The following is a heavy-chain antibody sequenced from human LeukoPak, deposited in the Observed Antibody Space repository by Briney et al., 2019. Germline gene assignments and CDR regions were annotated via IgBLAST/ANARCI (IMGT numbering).Heavy chain of an antibody. V-gene: IGHV3-33*01. CDR3: ARGDSGYAFDI. CDR2: IWHDGSNK. J-gene: IGHJ3*02. CDR1: GFTFSNYG. Sequence: GGSLRLSCAASGFTFSNYGMHWVRQAPGKGLEWVAVIWHDGSNKYYADSVKGRFTISRDNSKNTLYLQMNSQRAEDTAVYYCARGDSGYAFDIWGQGTMVTVSS. D-gene: IGHD3-22*01.